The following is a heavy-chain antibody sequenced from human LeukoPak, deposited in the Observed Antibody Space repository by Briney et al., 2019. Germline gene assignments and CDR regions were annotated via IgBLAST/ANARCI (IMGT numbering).Heavy chain of an antibody. CDR1: GFIFSSNW. Sequence: GGSLRLSCAASGFIFSSNWMHWVRQTPDKGLEWVALISFDGVTTYYADSVRGRFTISRDNSKNTLFLQMNSLRGEDTAVYYCAREYSDSYGVIGHFDSWGQGTLVPVSS. CDR2: ISFDGVTT. D-gene: IGHD2-21*01. V-gene: IGHV3-30*19. CDR3: AREYSDSYGVIGHFDS. J-gene: IGHJ4*02.